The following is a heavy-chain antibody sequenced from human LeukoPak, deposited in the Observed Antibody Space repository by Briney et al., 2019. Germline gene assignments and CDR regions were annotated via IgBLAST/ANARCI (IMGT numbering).Heavy chain of an antibody. CDR2: INPDNGGT. J-gene: IGHJ5*02. CDR3: ARESPDIVVVVTAALRRSWFDP. Sequence: GASVKVSFKASGYTFTGYYIHWVRQAPGQGFEWMGWINPDNGGTNYAQKFQGRATMTRDTSISTAYMELTRLKSDDTAVYYCARESPDIVVVVTAALRRSWFDPWGQGTLVTVSS. D-gene: IGHD2-15*01. V-gene: IGHV1-2*02. CDR1: GYTFTGYY.